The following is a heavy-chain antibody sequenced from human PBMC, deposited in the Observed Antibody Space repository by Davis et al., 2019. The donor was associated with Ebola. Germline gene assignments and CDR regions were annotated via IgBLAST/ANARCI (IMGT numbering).Heavy chain of an antibody. CDR3: ARVDYYGSGKFDY. Sequence: ASVKVSCKASGYTFTGYYMHWVRQAPGQGLEWMGWISAYNGNTNYAPNLQGRVTMTTDTSTSKAYMELRSLRSDDTAVYSCARVDYYGSGKFDYWGQGTLVTVSS. V-gene: IGHV1-18*04. CDR2: ISAYNGNT. CDR1: GYTFTGYY. D-gene: IGHD3-10*01. J-gene: IGHJ4*02.